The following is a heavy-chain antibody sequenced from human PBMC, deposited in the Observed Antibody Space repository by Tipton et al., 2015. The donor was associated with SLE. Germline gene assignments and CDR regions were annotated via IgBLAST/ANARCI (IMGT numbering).Heavy chain of an antibody. Sequence: SSSSYYWGWIRQPPGKGLEWVSAISGSGGSTYYADSVKGRFTISRDNSKNTLYLQMNSLRAEDTAVYYCAKAPGEPGYWGQGTLVTVSS. CDR3: AKAPGEPGY. V-gene: IGHV3-23*01. D-gene: IGHD3-16*01. CDR2: ISGSGGST. CDR1: SSSSYY. J-gene: IGHJ4*02.